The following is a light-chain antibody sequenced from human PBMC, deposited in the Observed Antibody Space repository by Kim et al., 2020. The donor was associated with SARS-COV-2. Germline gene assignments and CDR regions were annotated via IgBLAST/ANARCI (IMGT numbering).Light chain of an antibody. V-gene: IGKV3-15*01. Sequence: YPGERATLSCRDSQSVSSSLAWYQQRPGQAPRLLIYGASTRATGIPARFSGRGSGTDFTLTISSLQSEEVAVYYCQHYYNWPPWTFGQGTKVDIK. CDR1: QSVSSS. J-gene: IGKJ1*01. CDR2: GAS. CDR3: QHYYNWPPWT.